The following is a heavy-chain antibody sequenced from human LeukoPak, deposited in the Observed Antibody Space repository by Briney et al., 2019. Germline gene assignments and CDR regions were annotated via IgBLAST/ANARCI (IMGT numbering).Heavy chain of an antibody. D-gene: IGHD6-13*01. CDR1: GFTFSSYG. V-gene: IGHV3-33*01. CDR2: IWYDGSNK. J-gene: IGHJ4*02. CDR3: ARVVSYSSSWFYFDY. Sequence: GGSLRLSCAASGFTFSSYGMPWVRQAPGKGLEWVAVIWYDGSNKYYADSVKGRFTISRDNSKNTLYLQMNSLRAEDTAVYYCARVVSYSSSWFYFDYWGQGTLVTVSS.